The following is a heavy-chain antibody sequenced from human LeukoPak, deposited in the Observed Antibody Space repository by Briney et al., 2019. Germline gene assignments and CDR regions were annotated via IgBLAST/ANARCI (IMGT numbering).Heavy chain of an antibody. D-gene: IGHD6-13*01. Sequence: SETLSLTCTVSGGSISSYYWSWIRQPAGKGLEWIGRIYTSGSTNYNPSLKSRVTMSVDTSKNQFSLKLSSVTAADTAVYYCARAIAAAGKVYFDYWGQGTLVTVSS. CDR1: GGSISSYY. CDR3: ARAIAAAGKVYFDY. V-gene: IGHV4-4*07. J-gene: IGHJ4*02. CDR2: IYTSGST.